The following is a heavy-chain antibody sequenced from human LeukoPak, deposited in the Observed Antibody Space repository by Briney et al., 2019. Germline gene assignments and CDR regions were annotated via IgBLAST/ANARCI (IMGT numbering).Heavy chain of an antibody. V-gene: IGHV3-23*01. CDR2: ISGGGVTT. D-gene: IGHD3-16*01. J-gene: IGHJ6*02. Sequence: GRSLRLSCVGSGLTSIAYALTWARQAPGKGLEWVSGISGGGVTTYYADSVKGRFTISRDNSKNTLYLQMNSLRADDTAIYYCARNQQLGGHSYYYYGMDVWGQGTTVTVSS. CDR1: GLTSIAYA. CDR3: ARNQQLGGHSYYYYGMDV.